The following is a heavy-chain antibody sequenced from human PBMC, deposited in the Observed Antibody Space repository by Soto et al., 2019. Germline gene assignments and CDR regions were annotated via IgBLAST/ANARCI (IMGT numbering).Heavy chain of an antibody. CDR3: ARYYSSNTPSYFDY. Sequence: SETLSLTCTVSGGSISSSSYYWGWIRQPPGKGLEWIGSIYYSGGTYYNPSLKSRVTISVDTSKNQFSLKLSSVTAADTAVYYCARYYSSNTPSYFDYWGQGTLVTVSS. CDR1: GGSISSSSYY. J-gene: IGHJ4*02. D-gene: IGHD6-13*01. V-gene: IGHV4-39*01. CDR2: IYYSGGT.